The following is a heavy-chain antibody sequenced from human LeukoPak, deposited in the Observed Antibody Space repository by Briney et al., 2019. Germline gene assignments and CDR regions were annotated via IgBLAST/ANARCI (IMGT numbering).Heavy chain of an antibody. CDR3: ARSGSYFDY. J-gene: IGHJ4*02. Sequence: GGSLRLSCTASGFTFSSYWMHWVRQVPGKGLVWVSRINSAGISTNYADSVKGRFTISRDNAKNSLYLQMNSLRAEDTGVYYCARSGSYFDYWGQGTLVTVSS. D-gene: IGHD1-26*01. CDR2: INSAGIST. CDR1: GFTFSSYW. V-gene: IGHV3-74*01.